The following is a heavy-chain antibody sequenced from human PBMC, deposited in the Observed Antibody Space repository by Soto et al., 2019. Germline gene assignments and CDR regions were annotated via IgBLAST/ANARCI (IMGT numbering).Heavy chain of an antibody. CDR1: GFTFTSSA. J-gene: IGHJ4*02. CDR3: AAGRGNIVATIWMGYFDY. Sequence: ASVKVSCKASGFTFTSSAMQWVRQARGQRLEWIGWIVVGSGNTNYAQKFQERVTITRDMSTSTAYMELSSLRSEDTAVYYCAAGRGNIVATIWMGYFDYWGQGTLVTVSS. V-gene: IGHV1-58*02. CDR2: IVVGSGNT. D-gene: IGHD5-12*01.